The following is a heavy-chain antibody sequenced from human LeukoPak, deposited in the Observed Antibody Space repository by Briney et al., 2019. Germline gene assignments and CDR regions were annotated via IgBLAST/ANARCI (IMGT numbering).Heavy chain of an antibody. CDR3: ARDFCSGGSCYSYFHY. D-gene: IGHD2-15*01. Sequence: SETLSLTCSVSGGSISGYYWSWIRQPPGKGLEWIGYIYSSGGTNYNPSLKSRVTISLDTSKNQFSLRLSSVTAADTAVYYCARDFCSGGSCYSYFHYWGQGTLVTVSS. J-gene: IGHJ4*02. V-gene: IGHV4-59*01. CDR2: IYSSGGT. CDR1: GGSISGYY.